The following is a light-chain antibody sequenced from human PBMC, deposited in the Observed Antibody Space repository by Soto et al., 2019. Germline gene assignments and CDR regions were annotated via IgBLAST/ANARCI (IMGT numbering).Light chain of an antibody. J-gene: IGLJ2*01. CDR3: QVWDSSSDHPV. CDR2: YDR. V-gene: IGLV3-21*04. Sequence: SYELTQPPSMSVAPGETATLTCGGNNIVRKNVHWYQQKPGQAPVLVIYYDRDRPSGIPERYSGSNSGNTATLTISRVEAGDEADYDCQVWDSSSDHPVFGGGTKLTVL. CDR1: NIVRKN.